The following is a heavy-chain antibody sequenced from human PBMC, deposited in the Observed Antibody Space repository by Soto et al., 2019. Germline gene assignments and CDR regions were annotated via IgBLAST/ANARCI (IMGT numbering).Heavy chain of an antibody. J-gene: IGHJ4*02. D-gene: IGHD6-13*01. V-gene: IGHV3-23*01. Sequence: EAQVLESGGALVQPGGSLRLSCAASEFSFDDYAMSWVRQAPGKGLEWVSSITYTGVSTYYVDSVKGRFTISRDNSKDTLYLQMNSLRAEDTAIYYCAKASVWYPYFDSWGQGTLVTVSS. CDR3: AKASVWYPYFDS. CDR1: EFSFDDYA. CDR2: ITYTGVST.